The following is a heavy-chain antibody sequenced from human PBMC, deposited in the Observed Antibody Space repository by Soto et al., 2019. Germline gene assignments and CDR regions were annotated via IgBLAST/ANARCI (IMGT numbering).Heavy chain of an antibody. Sequence: QVQLVESGGGVVQPGRSLRLSCAASGFTFSSYGMHWVRQAPGKGLEWVAVIWYDGSNKYYADSVKGRFTISRDNXXXXXXXXXXXXXXXXXXXXXXXXXXXXXXXXXLGYWGQGTLVTVSS. J-gene: IGHJ4*02. CDR2: IWYDGSNK. CDR3: XXXXXXXXXXXLGY. V-gene: IGHV3-33*01. D-gene: IGHD3-16*01. CDR1: GFTFSSYG.